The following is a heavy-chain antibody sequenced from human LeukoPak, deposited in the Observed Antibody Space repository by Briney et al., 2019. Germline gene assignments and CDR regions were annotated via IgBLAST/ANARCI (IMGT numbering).Heavy chain of an antibody. V-gene: IGHV4-59*01. CDR3: ARDLNGIAAAVYDAFDI. CDR1: GGSISSYY. Sequence: PSETLSLTCTVSGGSISSYYWSWIRQPPGKGLEWIGYIYYSGSTNYNPSLKSRVTISVDTSKNQFSLKLSSVTAADTAVYYCARDLNGIAAAVYDAFDIWGQGTMVTVSS. J-gene: IGHJ3*02. D-gene: IGHD6-13*01. CDR2: IYYSGST.